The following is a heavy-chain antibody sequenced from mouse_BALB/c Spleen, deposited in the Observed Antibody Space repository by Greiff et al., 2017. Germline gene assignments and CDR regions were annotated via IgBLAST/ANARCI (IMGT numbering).Heavy chain of an antibody. CDR2: INPSTGYT. CDR1: GYTFTSYW. CDR3: ARKDGNFDY. J-gene: IGHJ2*01. V-gene: IGHV1-7*01. Sequence: VQLVESGAELAKPGASVKMSCKASGYTFTSYWMHWVKQRPGQGLEWIGYINPSTGYTEYNQKFKDKATLTADKSSSTAYMQLSSLTSEDSAVYYCARKDGNFDYWGQGTTLTVSS. D-gene: IGHD2-1*01.